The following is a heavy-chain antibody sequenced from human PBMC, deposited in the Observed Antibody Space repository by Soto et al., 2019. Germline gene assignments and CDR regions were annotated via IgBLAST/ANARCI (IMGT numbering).Heavy chain of an antibody. Sequence: QVQLVEYGGGVVQPGRSLRLSCAASGFTFSSYGMHWVRQAPGKGLEWVAVISYDGSNKYYADSVQGRFTISRDNSKNTLYMQMNSLRAEDTAVYYCAKGYGLDYWGQGTLVTVSS. J-gene: IGHJ4*02. V-gene: IGHV3-30*18. CDR1: GFTFSSYG. CDR3: AKGYGLDY. D-gene: IGHD4-17*01. CDR2: ISYDGSNK.